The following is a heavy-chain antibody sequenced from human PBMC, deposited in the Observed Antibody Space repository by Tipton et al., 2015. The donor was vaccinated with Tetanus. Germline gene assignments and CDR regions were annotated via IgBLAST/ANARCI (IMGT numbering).Heavy chain of an antibody. V-gene: IGHV3-23*01. Sequence: SLRLSCAASGFTFTTYAVAWVRQAPGKGLEWVSTISGSGGTTYYTDSVKGRFTVARDNSKNTLSLHLDSLTADDTAVYYCARRWAYYYLDLWGRGTLLTVST. CDR1: GFTFTTYA. CDR3: ARRWAYYYLDL. CDR2: ISGSGGTT. D-gene: IGHD1-26*01. J-gene: IGHJ2*01.